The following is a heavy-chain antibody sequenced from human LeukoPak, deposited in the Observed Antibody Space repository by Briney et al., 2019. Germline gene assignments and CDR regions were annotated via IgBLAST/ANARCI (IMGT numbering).Heavy chain of an antibody. CDR1: GYTFTGYY. D-gene: IGHD6-13*01. Sequence: ASVKVSCKASGYTFTGYYMHWVRQAPGQGLEWMAWINPNSGGTHSAQKFQGRVTMTRDTSVSTAYMELTRLRSDDTAVCYCARAPLPSSNSWYSFDYWGQGALVTVSS. V-gene: IGHV1-2*02. J-gene: IGHJ4*02. CDR2: INPNSGGT. CDR3: ARAPLPSSNSWYSFDY.